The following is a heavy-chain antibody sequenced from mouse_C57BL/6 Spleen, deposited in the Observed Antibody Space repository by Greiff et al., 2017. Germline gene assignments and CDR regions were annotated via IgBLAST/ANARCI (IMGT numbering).Heavy chain of an antibody. CDR3: TTPMVTTDY. CDR1: GFNIKDDY. Sequence: VQLQQSGAELVRPGASVKLSCTASGFNIKDDYMHWVKQRPEQGLEWIGWIDPENGDTEYASKFQGKATITADTSSNTAYLQLSSLTSEDTAVYYCTTPMVTTDYWGQGTTLTVSS. CDR2: IDPENGDT. J-gene: IGHJ2*01. V-gene: IGHV14-4*01. D-gene: IGHD2-2*01.